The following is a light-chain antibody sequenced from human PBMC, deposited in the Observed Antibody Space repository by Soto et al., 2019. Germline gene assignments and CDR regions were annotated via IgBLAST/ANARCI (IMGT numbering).Light chain of an antibody. CDR1: SSDIGGYNY. CDR2: EVS. CDR3: SSFAGSNNFGV. Sequence: QSALTQPPSASGSPGQSVTISCTGTSSDIGGYNYVSWYQQHPGKAPKLMIFEVSKRPSGVPDRFSGSKSGNTASLTVSGXXAEDEADYYCSSFAGSNNFGVFGTGTKLTVL. J-gene: IGLJ1*01. V-gene: IGLV2-8*01.